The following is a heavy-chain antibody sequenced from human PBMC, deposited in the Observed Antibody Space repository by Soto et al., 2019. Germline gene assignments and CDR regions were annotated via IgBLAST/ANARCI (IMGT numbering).Heavy chain of an antibody. CDR1: GGSFSGYY. J-gene: IGHJ6*02. CDR3: ARGPLATGGSDKYYGMDV. V-gene: IGHV4-34*01. CDR2: INHSGST. D-gene: IGHD1-26*01. Sequence: SETLSLTCAVYGGSFSGYYWSWIRQPPGKGLGWIGEINHSGSTNYNPSLKSRVTISVDTSKNQFSLKLSSVTAADTAVYYCARGPLATGGSDKYYGMDVWGQGTTVTVSS.